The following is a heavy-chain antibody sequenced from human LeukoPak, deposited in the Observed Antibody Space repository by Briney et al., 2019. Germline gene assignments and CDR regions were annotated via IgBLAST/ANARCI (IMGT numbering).Heavy chain of an antibody. V-gene: IGHV1-69*04. CDR2: IIPILGIA. J-gene: IGHJ4*02. CDR1: GGTFSSYA. Sequence: ASVKVSCKASGGTFSSYAISWVRQAPGQGLEWMGRIIPILGIANYAQKFQGRVTITADKSTSTVYMELSSLRSEDTAVYYCARGTPLHNYYDSSGYFDYWGQGTLVTVSS. CDR3: ARGTPLHNYYDSSGYFDY. D-gene: IGHD3-22*01.